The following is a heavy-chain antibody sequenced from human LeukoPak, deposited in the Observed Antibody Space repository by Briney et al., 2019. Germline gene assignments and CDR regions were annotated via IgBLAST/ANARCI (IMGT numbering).Heavy chain of an antibody. Sequence: PSETLSLTGAVDAGSFSGYYWSWIRQPPGQGLEWIGETNHSGSTNYHPFLKSRVTISVDTSKNQFSPQLSSVTAADTAVYYCARGLSCGGDCYPNWFHPWGQGTLVTVSS. J-gene: IGHJ5*02. CDR2: TNHSGST. CDR1: AGSFSGYY. CDR3: ARGLSCGGDCYPNWFHP. D-gene: IGHD2-21*02. V-gene: IGHV4-34*01.